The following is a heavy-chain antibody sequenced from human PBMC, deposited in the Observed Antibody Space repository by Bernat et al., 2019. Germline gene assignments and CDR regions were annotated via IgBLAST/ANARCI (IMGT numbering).Heavy chain of an antibody. CDR1: GFTFSSYE. CDR2: ISRSGTTI. J-gene: IGHJ6*02. V-gene: IGHV3-48*03. D-gene: IGHD2-2*02. CDR3: ARDGSESCSRTSCYSGYYYYGMDV. Sequence: EVQLVESGGGLVQPGGSLRLSCAASGFTFSSYEMIWVRQAPGKGLEWVSYISRSGTTIYYADSVKGRFTISRDNAKNSLYLQMNTLTAEDTAVYYCARDGSESCSRTSCYSGYYYYGMDVWGQGTTVTVSS.